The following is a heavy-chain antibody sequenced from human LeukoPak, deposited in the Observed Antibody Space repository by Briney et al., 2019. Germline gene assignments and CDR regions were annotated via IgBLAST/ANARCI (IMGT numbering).Heavy chain of an antibody. CDR1: GFTFSNYW. CDR2: IKSDGSST. Sequence: GGSLRLSCAASGFTFSNYWMHWVRRAPGKGPVWVSRIKSDGSSTRFADSVLGRFTISRDNGKNTLYLQMNSLRAEDTAVYYCARGGDSSNWYPGYFDYWGQGALVTVSS. J-gene: IGHJ4*02. CDR3: ARGGDSSNWYPGYFDY. V-gene: IGHV3-74*01. D-gene: IGHD6-13*01.